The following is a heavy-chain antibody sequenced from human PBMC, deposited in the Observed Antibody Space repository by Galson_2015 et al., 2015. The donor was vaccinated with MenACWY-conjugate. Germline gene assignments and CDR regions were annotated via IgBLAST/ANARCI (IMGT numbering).Heavy chain of an antibody. J-gene: IGHJ4*02. V-gene: IGHV3-53*01. CDR2: IYSGGSS. CDR1: GFSVGLNY. CDR3: ARSPALISYGGFAY. D-gene: IGHD4-23*01. Sequence: SLRLSCAASGFSVGLNYMSWVRQAPGKGLEWVSVIYSGGSSFYADFVKGRFTISRDNSKNTLYLQVNNLRTEDTAVYYCARSPALISYGGFAYSCQGTLVTVSS.